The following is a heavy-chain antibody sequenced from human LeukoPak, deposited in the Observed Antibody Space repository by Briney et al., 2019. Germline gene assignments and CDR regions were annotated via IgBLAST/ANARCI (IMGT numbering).Heavy chain of an antibody. CDR3: ARAGFTFSDYFGSFFDY. CDR1: GFTFSTYA. D-gene: IGHD3-10*01. J-gene: IGHJ4*02. CDR2: ISGTGGST. V-gene: IGHV3-23*01. Sequence: GGSLRLSCAASGFTFSTYAMTWVRQAPGKGLEWVSLISGTGGSTYYADSVKGRFTISRDNSKNTLYLQMNSLRAEDTAVYYCARAGFTFSDYFGSFFDYWGQGTLVTVSS.